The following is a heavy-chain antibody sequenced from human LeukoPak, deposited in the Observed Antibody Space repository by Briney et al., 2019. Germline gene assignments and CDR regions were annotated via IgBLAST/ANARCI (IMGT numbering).Heavy chain of an antibody. D-gene: IGHD6-13*01. J-gene: IGHJ4*02. CDR3: ARLLGRTRKYHLGIAAAGTESAMEY. CDR1: GGSFSGYY. Sequence: SETLSLTCAVYGGSFSGYYWSWIRQPPGKGLEWIGEINHSGSTNYNPSLKSRVTISVDTSKNQFSLKLSSVTAADTAVYYCARLLGRTRKYHLGIAAAGTESAMEYWGQGTLVTVSS. CDR2: INHSGST. V-gene: IGHV4-34*01.